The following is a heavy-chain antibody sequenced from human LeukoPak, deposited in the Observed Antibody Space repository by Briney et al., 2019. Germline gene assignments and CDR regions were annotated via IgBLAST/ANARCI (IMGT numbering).Heavy chain of an antibody. CDR3: ARLWSGYNFDY. CDR2: LYYTGSA. V-gene: IGHV4-38-2*01. Sequence: SETLSLTCGVSGYSISSGFYWGWIRQPPGKGLQWIGSLYYTGSAEYNPSLKSRLTMSMDKSKNQFSLRLNSVTAADTAVYYCARLWSGYNFDYWGQGTLVTVSS. D-gene: IGHD3-3*01. J-gene: IGHJ4*02. CDR1: GYSISSGFY.